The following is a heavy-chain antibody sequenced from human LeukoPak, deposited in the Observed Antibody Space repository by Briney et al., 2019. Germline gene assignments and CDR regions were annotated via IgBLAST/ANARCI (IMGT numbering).Heavy chain of an antibody. D-gene: IGHD4-17*01. CDR1: GFTFSSYG. Sequence: PGGTLRLSCAASGFTFSSYGMSWVRQAPGKGLEWVSAISGSGGSTYYADSVKGRFTISRDNSKNTLYLQMNSLRAEDTAVYYCARVAINDYGDYFDYWGQGTLVTVSS. J-gene: IGHJ4*02. CDR2: ISGSGGST. V-gene: IGHV3-23*01. CDR3: ARVAINDYGDYFDY.